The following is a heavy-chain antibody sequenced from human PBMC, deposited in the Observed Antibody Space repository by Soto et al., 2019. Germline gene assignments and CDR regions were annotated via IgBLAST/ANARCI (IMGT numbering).Heavy chain of an antibody. CDR2: VNPNSNET. Sequence: QVKLVQSGAEVKKPGASVKVSCEASGYTFSSYHISWVRQASGQGLEWMGWVNPNSNETDYAQKFQGRVTMTGNTSIRTAYMELSSLRSDDTAVYYCVRSGRRSGIDYWGQGTLVTVSS. D-gene: IGHD5-12*01. CDR3: VRSGRRSGIDY. CDR1: GYTFSSYH. V-gene: IGHV1-8*01. J-gene: IGHJ4*02.